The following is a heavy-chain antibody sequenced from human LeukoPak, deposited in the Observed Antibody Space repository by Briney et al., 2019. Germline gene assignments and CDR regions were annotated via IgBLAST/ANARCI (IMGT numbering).Heavy chain of an antibody. D-gene: IGHD3-22*01. CDR3: ATASPSGYYYVVDY. CDR1: GFTFSSYA. V-gene: IGHV3-23*01. CDR2: ISGSGVSI. Sequence: PGGSLRLSCAASGFTFSSYAMSWVRQAPGKGLEWVSTISGSGVSIYYANSVEGRFTISRDNSKNTLYLQMNSLRAEDTAVYYCATASPSGYYYVVDYWGQRTLVTVSS. J-gene: IGHJ4*02.